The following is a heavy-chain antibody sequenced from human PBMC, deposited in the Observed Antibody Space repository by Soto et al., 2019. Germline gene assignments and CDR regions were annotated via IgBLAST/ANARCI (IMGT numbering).Heavy chain of an antibody. D-gene: IGHD3-22*01. CDR3: ARGLISDYYLYDAFDL. CDR2: IYYSGST. J-gene: IGHJ3*01. CDR1: GGSISSYY. Sequence: SETLSLTCTVSGGSISSYYWSWIRQPPGKGLEWIGYIYYSGSTNYNPSLKSRVTISVDTSKNQFSLKLSSVTAADTAVYYCARGLISDYYLYDAFDLWGQGTMVTVSS. V-gene: IGHV4-59*01.